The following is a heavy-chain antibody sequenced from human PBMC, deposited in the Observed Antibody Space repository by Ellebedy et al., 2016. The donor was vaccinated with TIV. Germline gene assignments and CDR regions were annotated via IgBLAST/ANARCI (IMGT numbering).Heavy chain of an antibody. J-gene: IGHJ4*02. D-gene: IGHD3-3*01. CDR1: GDSVSSVGSY. Sequence: SETLSLXXSVSGDSVSSVGSYWNWIRQPPGRGLEWIGYVSGIGSTIYNPSLKSRVTISVDTSKNQFSLKLTSVTAADTAVYYCARGAGWSGYLRSPFDHWGQGTLVTVSS. V-gene: IGHV4-61*08. CDR2: VSGIGST. CDR3: ARGAGWSGYLRSPFDH.